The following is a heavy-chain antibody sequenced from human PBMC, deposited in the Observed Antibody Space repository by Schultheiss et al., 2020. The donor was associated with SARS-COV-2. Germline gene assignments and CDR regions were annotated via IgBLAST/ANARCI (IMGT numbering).Heavy chain of an antibody. V-gene: IGHV4-59*08. CDR2: IYYSGST. D-gene: IGHD6-19*01. CDR3: ARRGWSDAFDI. J-gene: IGHJ3*02. CDR1: GGSISSYY. Sequence: SETLSLTCTVSGGSISSYYWSWIRQPPGKGLDWIGYIYYSGSTYYNPSLKSRVTISVDTSKNQFSLKLSSVTAADTAVYYCARRGWSDAFDIWGQGTMVTVSS.